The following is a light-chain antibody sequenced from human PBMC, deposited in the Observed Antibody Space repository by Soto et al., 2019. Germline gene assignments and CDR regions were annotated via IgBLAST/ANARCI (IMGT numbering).Light chain of an antibody. J-gene: IGKJ2*01. CDR1: QILSRN. Sequence: EMVMTQSPATLSVSPGERAPLSCRASQILSRNLAWYQQQPGQAPRLLIFYASTRATGIPARFSGSGSGTDFTLTISSLQSEDFAVYYCQQYDKWPHTFGQGTKLEIK. CDR3: QQYDKWPHT. V-gene: IGKV3-15*01. CDR2: YAS.